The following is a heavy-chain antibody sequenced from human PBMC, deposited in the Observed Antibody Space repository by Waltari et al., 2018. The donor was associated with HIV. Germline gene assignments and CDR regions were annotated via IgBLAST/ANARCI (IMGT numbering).Heavy chain of an antibody. CDR1: GFILSDHY. Sequence: QVQLIQAGFQMGKPGASVRLSCQASGFILSDHYIHWVRQSPRQTFEWMAIINGAEGDGNSAQKFQDRLSLTGDLFTGTFHLDLMSLTSEDTAVYFCARAGLGGLIQDFDIWGRGTQLVVSS. CDR3: ARAGLGGLIQDFDI. D-gene: IGHD1-26*01. V-gene: IGHV1-46*01. CDR2: INGAEGDG. J-gene: IGHJ4*02.